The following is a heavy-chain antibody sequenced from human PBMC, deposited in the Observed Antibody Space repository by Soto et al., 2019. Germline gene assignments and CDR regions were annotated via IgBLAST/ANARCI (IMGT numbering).Heavy chain of an antibody. J-gene: IGHJ4*02. CDR3: CRGDGTS. CDR2: IKSESDGGTT. D-gene: IGHD4-17*01. Sequence: EVQLVESGGGLVKPGGSLRLSCAASGFTFSNAWMKWVRQAPGKGLEWVGRIKSESDGGTTDHTAPVKGRFTISRDDSKNTLYLEMKSLRTEDTAVYYCCRGDGTSWGQGTLVTVSS. V-gene: IGHV3-15*07. CDR1: GFTFSNAW.